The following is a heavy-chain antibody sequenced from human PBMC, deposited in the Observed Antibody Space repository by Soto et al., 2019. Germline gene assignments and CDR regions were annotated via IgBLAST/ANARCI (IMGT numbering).Heavy chain of an antibody. CDR2: IYHTGGT. V-gene: IGHV4-4*02. CDR1: GGSISSDYW. J-gene: IGHJ4*02. Sequence: SETLSLTCAVSGGSISSDYWWIWVRQAPGKGLEWIGEIYHTGGTNSNPSLESRVTISVDKSKNQFSLKLNSLTAADTAVYYCARGVNVGRGPIIIVYYFDYWGQGTLVPVSS. D-gene: IGHD1-26*01. CDR3: ARGVNVGRGPIIIVYYFDY.